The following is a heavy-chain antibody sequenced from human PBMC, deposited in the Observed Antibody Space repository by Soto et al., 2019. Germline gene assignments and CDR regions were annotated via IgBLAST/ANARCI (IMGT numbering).Heavy chain of an antibody. CDR1: GYTFTSYG. D-gene: IGHD3-10*01. V-gene: IGHV1-18*04. J-gene: IGHJ6*01. CDR2: ISAYNGNT. CDR3: ASGGYSYYDMAV. Sequence: QVQLVQSVAEVKKPGASVKVSCKASGYTFTSYGISWVRQAPGQGLEWMGWISAYNGNTNYAQKLQGRVTMTTDTATSKGYMELRSVRSDDTAVYDCASGGYSYYDMAVWGQGTTVTVCS.